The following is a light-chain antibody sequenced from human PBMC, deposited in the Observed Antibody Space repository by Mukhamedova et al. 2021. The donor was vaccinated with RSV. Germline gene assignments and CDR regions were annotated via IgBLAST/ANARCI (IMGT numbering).Light chain of an antibody. CDR3: QVWESSTEHYV. CDR2: DDH. J-gene: IGLJ1*01. CDR1: SLHSKT. Sequence: ATIACSGTSLHSKTVHWYQQRPGQAPLLVVFDDHERPSGIPDRFSGSNSGSRATLTITRVEAGDEADYYCQVWESSTEHYVFGTG. V-gene: IGLV3-21*02.